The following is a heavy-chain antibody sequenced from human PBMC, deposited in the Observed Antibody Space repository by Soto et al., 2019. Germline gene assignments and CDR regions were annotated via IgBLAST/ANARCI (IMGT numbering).Heavy chain of an antibody. CDR3: ARGDYDFWSGYNFQH. D-gene: IGHD3-3*01. CDR1: GFTFSSYW. Sequence: EVQLVESGGGLVQPGGSLRLSCAASGFTFSSYWMSWVRQAPGKGLEWVANIKQDGSEKYYVDSVKGRFTISRDNAKNSLYLQMHSLRAEDTAVYYCARGDYDFWSGYNFQHWGQGTLVTVSS. J-gene: IGHJ1*01. V-gene: IGHV3-7*01. CDR2: IKQDGSEK.